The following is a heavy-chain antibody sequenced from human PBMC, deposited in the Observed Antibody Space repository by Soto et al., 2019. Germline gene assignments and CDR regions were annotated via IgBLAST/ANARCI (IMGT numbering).Heavy chain of an antibody. CDR3: ARSYGPYGMDV. Sequence: SGPTLGNPTQSLTLTCTFSGFSLSTLGTCVSWIRQPPGKALEWLALIDWDDDKYYSTSLKTRLTISKDTSKNQVVLTMTNMDPVDTATYYCARSYGPYGMDVWGQGTTVTVS. J-gene: IGHJ6*02. D-gene: IGHD2-8*01. CDR2: IDWDDDK. V-gene: IGHV2-70*01. CDR1: GFSLSTLGTC.